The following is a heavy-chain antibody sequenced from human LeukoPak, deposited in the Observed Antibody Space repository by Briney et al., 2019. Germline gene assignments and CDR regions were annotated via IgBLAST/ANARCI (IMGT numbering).Heavy chain of an antibody. V-gene: IGHV3-74*01. CDR2: TNSDGSNT. CDR1: GFTFSTYW. D-gene: IGHD3-10*01. CDR3: ARDSRSFNYYVSGSPEY. J-gene: IGHJ4*02. Sequence: GGSLRLSCAASGFTFSTYWMHWVRQAPGKGLMWVSRTNSDGSNTHYADSVKGRFTISRDNSKNTLYLQVDSLRPDDTSVYYCARDSRSFNYYVSGSPEYWGQGTLVTVSS.